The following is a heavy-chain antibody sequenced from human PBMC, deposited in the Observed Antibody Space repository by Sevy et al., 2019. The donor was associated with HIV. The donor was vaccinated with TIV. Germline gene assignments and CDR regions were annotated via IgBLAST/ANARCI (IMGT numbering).Heavy chain of an antibody. CDR2: ISYDEAHK. D-gene: IGHD3-10*01. V-gene: IGHV3-30*18. CDR3: AKDYSAGITFVRGAYRARGDYFDY. Sequence: GGSLRLSCVTSGFTFRTSGMHWVRQSPGKGLERVAIISYDEAHKNYADSVRGRFSISKDNSKNTLYLQMSSLKTEDTAVYYCAKDYSAGITFVRGAYRARGDYFDYWSQGTQVTVSS. CDR1: GFTFRTSG. J-gene: IGHJ4*02.